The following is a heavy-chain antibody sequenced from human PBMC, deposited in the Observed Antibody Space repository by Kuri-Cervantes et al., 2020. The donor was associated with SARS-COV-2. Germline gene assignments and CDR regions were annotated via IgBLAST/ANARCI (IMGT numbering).Heavy chain of an antibody. D-gene: IGHD3-9*01. CDR3: ARVSYDILTGYYLSPTFDY. CDR2: IYYSGST. Sequence: SETLSLTCTVSGGSISSHYWRWIRQPPGKGLEWTGYIYYSGSTNYNPSLKSRVTIPVDTSKNQFSLKLSSLTAADTAVYYCARVSYDILTGYYLSPTFDYWGQGTLVTVSS. V-gene: IGHV4-59*11. J-gene: IGHJ4*02. CDR1: GGSISSHY.